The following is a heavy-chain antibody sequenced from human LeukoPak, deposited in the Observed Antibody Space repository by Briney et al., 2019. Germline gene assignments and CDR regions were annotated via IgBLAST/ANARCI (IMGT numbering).Heavy chain of an antibody. CDR2: INCYNGNT. V-gene: IGHV1-18*01. D-gene: IGHD1-26*01. J-gene: IGHJ4*02. CDR3: ARDHQRGRYFSSSYFDY. CDR1: GYSFSSYV. Sequence: ASVKVSCKASGYSFSSYVINWVRQAPGQGLEWMGWINCYNGNTNYAQKVQDRVTMTTDTSTSTAYMELRSLRSDDTAVYYCARDHQRGRYFSSSYFDYWGQGTLVTVSS.